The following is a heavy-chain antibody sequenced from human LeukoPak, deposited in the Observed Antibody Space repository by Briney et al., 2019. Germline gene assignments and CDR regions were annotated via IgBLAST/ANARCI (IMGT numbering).Heavy chain of an antibody. CDR2: FDPSDSYT. D-gene: IGHD2-15*01. Sequence: EPLRISCKGSGYSFTSYWISWVPQLPGKGMEWMVRFDPSDSYTKNSPSFQGHVTISADKSISTAYLQWSSLKASDTAMYYCARRAVGCSGGSCYDYWGQGTLVTVSS. CDR3: ARRAVGCSGGSCYDY. J-gene: IGHJ4*03. V-gene: IGHV5-10-1*01. CDR1: GYSFTSYW.